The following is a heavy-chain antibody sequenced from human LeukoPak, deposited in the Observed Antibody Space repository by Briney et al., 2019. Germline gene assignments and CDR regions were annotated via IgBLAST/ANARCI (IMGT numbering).Heavy chain of an antibody. D-gene: IGHD7-27*01. CDR2: IHHSGNS. CDR1: GASVTDYY. V-gene: IGHV4-59*02. Sequence: SETLSLTCTVSGASVTDYYWSWIRQSPGKGMEWISYIHHSGNSDYNPSLRSRVTTSLDTSKNQFSLNLISVTAADTAVYYCTRGHWGLQSWSQGTLVTVSS. J-gene: IGHJ5*02. CDR3: TRGHWGLQS.